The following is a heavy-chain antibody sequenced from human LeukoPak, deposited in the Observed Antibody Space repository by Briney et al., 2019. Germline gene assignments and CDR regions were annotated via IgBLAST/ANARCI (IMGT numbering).Heavy chain of an antibody. Sequence: ASVKVSCKASGYAFTGYSINWVRQAPGQGLEWMGWITTHTGNPTYAQGFTGRLVFSLDTSVTTAFLQINSLQAEDTGVYYCARDTSSVNFDYWGQGTLVTVSS. CDR3: ARDTSSVNFDY. D-gene: IGHD4-17*01. CDR2: ITTHTGNP. J-gene: IGHJ4*02. CDR1: GYAFTGYS. V-gene: IGHV7-4-1*02.